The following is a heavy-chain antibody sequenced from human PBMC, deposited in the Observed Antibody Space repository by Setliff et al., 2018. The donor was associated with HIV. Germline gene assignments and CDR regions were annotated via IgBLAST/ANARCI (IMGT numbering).Heavy chain of an antibody. V-gene: IGHV1-18*01. CDR3: ERMIVLSASSPPNAFDI. Sequence: ASVKVSCKASGYTFTSYGISWVRQAPGQGLEWMGWISAYNGNTNYAQKLQGRVTMTTDTSTSTAYMELRSLRSDDTAVYYCERMIVLSASSPPNAFDIWGQGTMVTVSS. D-gene: IGHD3-22*01. J-gene: IGHJ3*02. CDR2: ISAYNGNT. CDR1: GYTFTSYG.